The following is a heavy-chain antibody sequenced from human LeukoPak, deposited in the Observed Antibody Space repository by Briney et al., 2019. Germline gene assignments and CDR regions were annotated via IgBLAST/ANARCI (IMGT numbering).Heavy chain of an antibody. Sequence: GGSLRLSCAASGFTFSDYYMSWIRQAPGKGLEWVGRIRSKANSYATAYAASVKGRFTISRDDSKNTAYLQMNSLKTEDTAVYYCRGVPAAGGVDYWGQGTLVTVSS. CDR3: RGVPAAGGVDY. J-gene: IGHJ4*02. CDR1: GFTFSDYY. D-gene: IGHD2-2*01. V-gene: IGHV3-73*01. CDR2: IRSKANSYAT.